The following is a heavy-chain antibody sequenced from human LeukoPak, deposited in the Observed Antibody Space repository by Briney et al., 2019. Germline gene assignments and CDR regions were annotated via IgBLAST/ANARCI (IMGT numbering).Heavy chain of an antibody. CDR3: AKGGVFDYSNYFY. CDR1: GFTFSSYG. CDR2: ISYDGSNK. Sequence: PGGSLRLSCAASGFTFSSYGMHWVRQAPGKGLEWVAVISYDGSNKYYADSVKGRFTISRDNSKNTLYLQMSSLRVEDTAIYYCAKGGVFDYSNYFYWGQGTLVTVSS. J-gene: IGHJ4*02. V-gene: IGHV3-30*18. D-gene: IGHD4-4*01.